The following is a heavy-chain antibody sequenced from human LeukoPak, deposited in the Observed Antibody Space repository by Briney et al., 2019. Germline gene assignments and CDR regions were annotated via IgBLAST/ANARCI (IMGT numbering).Heavy chain of an antibody. D-gene: IGHD2-21*01. CDR2: IYYTGDS. CDR3: ARHEFASPFDS. CDR1: DASISGSY. J-gene: IGHJ4*02. V-gene: IGHV4-59*08. Sequence: SETLSLTCTVSDASISGSYWSWIRQSPGKGLEWVGYIYYTGDSNSNPSLKSRVAVSLDTSKNQISLNIVSVTAADTAVYYCARHEFASPFDSWGQGTPVTVSS.